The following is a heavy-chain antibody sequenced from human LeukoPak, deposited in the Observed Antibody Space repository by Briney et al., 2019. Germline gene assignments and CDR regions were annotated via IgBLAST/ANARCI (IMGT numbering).Heavy chain of an antibody. CDR1: GFTFSSYA. Sequence: GGSLRLSCAASGFTFSSYAMSWVRQAPGKGLEWVSGISGSGGSTYYADSVKGRFTISRDNSKDTLYLQMNSLRAEDTAIYYCAKGPFSTYGDYAAFDVWGQGTMVTVSS. D-gene: IGHD4-17*01. V-gene: IGHV3-23*01. CDR2: ISGSGGST. CDR3: AKGPFSTYGDYAAFDV. J-gene: IGHJ3*01.